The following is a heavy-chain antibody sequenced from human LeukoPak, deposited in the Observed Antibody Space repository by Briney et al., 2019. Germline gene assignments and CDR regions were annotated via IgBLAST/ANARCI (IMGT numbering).Heavy chain of an antibody. D-gene: IGHD1-1*01. Sequence: GGSLRLSCAASGFTFDDYGMSWVRQAPGKGLEWVSNINRNGGNTAYADSVKDRFTTSRDNAKNSLYLQMNSLRAEDTALYYCARDHGAIALTNYLDYWGQGTLVTVSS. CDR1: GFTFDDYG. CDR2: INRNGGNT. J-gene: IGHJ4*02. V-gene: IGHV3-20*04. CDR3: ARDHGAIALTNYLDY.